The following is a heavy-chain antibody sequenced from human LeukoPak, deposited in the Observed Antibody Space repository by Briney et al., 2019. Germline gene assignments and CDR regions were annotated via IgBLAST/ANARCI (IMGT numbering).Heavy chain of an antibody. CDR1: GFIFGSYA. CDR3: ARDKDYVRYYYMDV. D-gene: IGHD3-16*01. V-gene: IGHV3-30*04. J-gene: IGHJ6*03. CDR2: LSYDGNNK. Sequence: GRPLRLSCAASGFIFGSYAMHWVRQAPGKGLEWVAILSYDGNNKYYADSVKGRLTISRDNSKNALYLQMNSLRAEDTAVYYCARDKDYVRYYYMDVWGKGTTVTVSS.